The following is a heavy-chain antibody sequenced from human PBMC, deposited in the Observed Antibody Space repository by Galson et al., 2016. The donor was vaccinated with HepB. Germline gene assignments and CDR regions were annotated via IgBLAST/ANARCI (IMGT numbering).Heavy chain of an antibody. CDR1: GFTFSSFG. J-gene: IGHJ6*03. CDR3: ARGAPDCSGGSCDHSPSNMDV. V-gene: IGHV3-33*01. D-gene: IGHD2-15*01. CDR2: IWYDGSKE. Sequence: SLRLSCAASGFTFSSFGMHWVRQAPGKGLEWVALIWYDGSKEYYVDSVKGRFTISRDNSRNTLYLQMNSLRVEDTAVYYCARGAPDCSGGSCDHSPSNMDVWGKGTTVIVSS.